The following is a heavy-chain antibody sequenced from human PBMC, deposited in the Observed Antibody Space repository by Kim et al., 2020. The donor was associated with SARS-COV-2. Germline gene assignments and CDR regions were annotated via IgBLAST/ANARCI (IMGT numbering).Heavy chain of an antibody. V-gene: IGHV4-39*01. J-gene: IGHJ3*02. Sequence: SETLSLTCTVSGGSISSSSYYWGWIRQPPGKGLEWIGSIYYSGSTYYNPSLKSRVTISVVTSKNQFSLNLSSVTAADTAVYYCARQERYFVRLGAFDIWGQGTMVTASS. D-gene: IGHD3-9*01. CDR2: IYYSGST. CDR3: ARQERYFVRLGAFDI. CDR1: GGSISSSSYY.